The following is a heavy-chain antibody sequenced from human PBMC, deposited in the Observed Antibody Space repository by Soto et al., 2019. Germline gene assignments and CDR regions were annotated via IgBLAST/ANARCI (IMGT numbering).Heavy chain of an antibody. CDR2: IHHGGST. CDR3: AGRSSTVTTPSVDY. CDR1: GGSITSSNW. Sequence: QVQLQESGPGLVRPSGTLSLTCGVSGGSITSSNWWGWVRRPPGKGLEWMGEIHHGGSTTNNPSLKSRVTISVDTSKNQLALKLSSVPAAATAVYYWAGRSSTVTTPSVDYWGQGTEVTVSS. D-gene: IGHD4-17*01. J-gene: IGHJ4*02. V-gene: IGHV4-4*02.